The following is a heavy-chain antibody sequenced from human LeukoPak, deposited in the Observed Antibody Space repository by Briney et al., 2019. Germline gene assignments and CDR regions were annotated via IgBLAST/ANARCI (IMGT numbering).Heavy chain of an antibody. CDR2: IYYSGST. Sequence: PETLSLTCTVSGGSISSSSYYWGWIRQPPGKGLEWIGSIYYSGSTYYNPSLESRVTISVDTSKNQFSLKLSSVTAADTAVYYCASGEYSSSRYYYYYYGMDVWGQGTTVTVSS. CDR1: GGSISSSSYY. V-gene: IGHV4-39*01. D-gene: IGHD6-6*01. J-gene: IGHJ6*02. CDR3: ASGEYSSSRYYYYYYGMDV.